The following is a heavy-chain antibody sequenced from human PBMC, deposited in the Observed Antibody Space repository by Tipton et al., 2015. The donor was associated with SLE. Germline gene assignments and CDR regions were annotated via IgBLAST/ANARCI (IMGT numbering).Heavy chain of an antibody. V-gene: IGHV4-59*08. CDR2: IYYSGST. J-gene: IGHJ4*02. CDR1: GGSISSYY. Sequence: TPSLTCTVSGGSISSYYWSWIRQPPGKGLEWIGYIYYSGSTNYNPSLKSRVTISVDTSKNQFSLKLSSVTAADTAVYYCARQIPAGEYFDYWGQGTLVTVSS. D-gene: IGHD6-13*01. CDR3: ARQIPAGEYFDY.